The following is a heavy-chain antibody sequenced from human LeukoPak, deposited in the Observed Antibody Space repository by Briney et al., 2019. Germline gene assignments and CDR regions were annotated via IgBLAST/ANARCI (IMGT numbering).Heavy chain of an antibody. CDR3: ARALPSWHNWFGP. J-gene: IGHJ5*02. V-gene: IGHV4-34*01. CDR2: IYHSGST. Sequence: SETLSLTCAVYGGSFSGYYWSWIRQPPGKGLEWIGSIYHSGSTYYNPSLKSRVTISVDTSKNQFSLKLSSVTAADTAVYYCARALPSWHNWFGPWGQGTLATVSS. D-gene: IGHD2-2*01. CDR1: GGSFSGYY.